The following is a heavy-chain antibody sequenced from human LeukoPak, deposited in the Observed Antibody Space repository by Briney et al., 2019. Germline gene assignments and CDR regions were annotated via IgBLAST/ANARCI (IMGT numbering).Heavy chain of an antibody. D-gene: IGHD3-22*01. CDR3: ARGASLTYYYDSSGFFSFDY. CDR2: INPKSRGT. Sequence: GASVKVSCKASEYTFTGYYIHWVRQAPGQGLEWMGWINPKSRGTDYAQKFRGRVTLTRDKPISTVYMELNALRSDDTAVYYCARGASLTYYYDSSGFFSFDYWGQGTLVTVSS. J-gene: IGHJ4*02. V-gene: IGHV1-2*02. CDR1: EYTFTGYY.